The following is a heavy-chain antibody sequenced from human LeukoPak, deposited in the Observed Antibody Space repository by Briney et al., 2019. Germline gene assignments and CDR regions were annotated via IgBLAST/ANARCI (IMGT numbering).Heavy chain of an antibody. CDR3: AGDLGGDFWSGRYYYYMDV. J-gene: IGHJ6*03. V-gene: IGHV1-2*02. CDR1: GYTFTGYY. D-gene: IGHD3-3*01. Sequence: GASVKVSCKASGYTFTGYYMHWVRQAPGQGLEWMGWINPNSGGTNYAQKFQGRVTMTRDTSISTAYMELSRLRSDDTAVYYCAGDLGGDFWSGRYYYYMDVWGKGTTVTVSS. CDR2: INPNSGGT.